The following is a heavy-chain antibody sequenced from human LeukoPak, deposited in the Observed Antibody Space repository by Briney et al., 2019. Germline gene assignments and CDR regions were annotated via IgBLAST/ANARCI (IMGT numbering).Heavy chain of an antibody. J-gene: IGHJ4*02. CDR3: AKDQGSGYYLLYY. Sequence: GGSLRLSCAASGFTFSNYGMHWVRQAPGKGLEWVAVISFDGNDKFYGDSVKGRFTISRDNSKDTLDLQMNSLRAEDTAVYYCAKDQGSGYYLLYYWGQGTLVTVSS. CDR2: ISFDGNDK. V-gene: IGHV3-30*18. D-gene: IGHD3-22*01. CDR1: GFTFSNYG.